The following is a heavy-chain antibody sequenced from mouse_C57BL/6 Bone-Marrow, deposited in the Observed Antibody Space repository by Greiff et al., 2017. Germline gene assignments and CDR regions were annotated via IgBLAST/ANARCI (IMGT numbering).Heavy chain of an antibody. Sequence: EVKLQESGPVLVKPGASVQMSCKASGYTFTDYYMNWVKQSHGKSLEWIGVINPYNGGTSYNQKFKGKATLTVDKSSSTAYMELNSLTSEDSAVYYCARSNWDYFDYWGQGTTLTVSS. D-gene: IGHD4-1*02. CDR1: GYTFTDYY. CDR2: INPYNGGT. V-gene: IGHV1-19*01. J-gene: IGHJ2*01. CDR3: ARSNWDYFDY.